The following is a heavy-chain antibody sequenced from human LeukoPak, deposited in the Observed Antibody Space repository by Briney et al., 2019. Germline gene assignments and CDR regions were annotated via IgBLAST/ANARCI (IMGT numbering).Heavy chain of an antibody. CDR2: ISGSGGST. J-gene: IGHJ4*02. V-gene: IGHV3-23*01. CDR1: GFTFSSYA. CDR3: AKDYYDSSGYYCVEVYYFDY. Sequence: PGGSLRLSCAASGFTFSSYAMSWVRQAPGKGLEWVSAISGSGGSTYYADSVKGRFTISRDNSKNTLYLQMNSLRAEDTAVYYCAKDYYDSSGYYCVEVYYFDYWGQGTLVTVSS. D-gene: IGHD3-22*01.